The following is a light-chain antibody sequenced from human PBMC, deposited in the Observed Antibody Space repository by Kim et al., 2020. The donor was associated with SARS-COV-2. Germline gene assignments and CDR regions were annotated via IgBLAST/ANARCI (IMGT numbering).Light chain of an antibody. CDR1: QSVSSS. J-gene: IGKJ1*01. V-gene: IGKV3D-15*01. CDR3: QQYNSWPWT. CDR2: GAS. Sequence: EIVMTQSPATLSVSPGERATLSCRASQSVSSSLSWYQQKSGQAPRLLIFGASTRATGIPARFSGSGSGSEFTLTISSLQSEEFAIYYCQQYNSWPWTFGQGTKVDIK.